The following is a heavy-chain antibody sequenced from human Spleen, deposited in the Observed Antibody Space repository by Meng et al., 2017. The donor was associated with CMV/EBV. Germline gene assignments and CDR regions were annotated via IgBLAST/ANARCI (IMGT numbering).Heavy chain of an antibody. J-gene: IGHJ6*02. D-gene: IGHD4-23*01. Sequence: GESLKISCVASPGFTLSGYTMHWVRQAPGKGLEWVALISYDGSTEYYADSVRGRFSISRDNSKKTLYVHMNSLRPEDTGIYYCARDVTTLGYSGMDVWGQGTTVTVSS. V-gene: IGHV3-30*04. CDR2: ISYDGSTE. CDR1: PGFTLSGYT. CDR3: ARDVTTLGYSGMDV.